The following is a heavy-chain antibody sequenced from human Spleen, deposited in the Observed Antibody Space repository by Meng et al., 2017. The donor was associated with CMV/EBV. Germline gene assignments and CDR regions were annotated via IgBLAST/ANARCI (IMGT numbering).Heavy chain of an antibody. V-gene: IGHV3-48*04. Sequence: GKSLKISCAASGFTFSSYSMNWVRQAPGKGLEWVSYISSSSSTIYYADSVKGRFTISRDNAKNSLYLQMNSLRAEDTAVYYCASSTVTPAGYYYYGMDVWGQGTTVTVSS. D-gene: IGHD4-11*01. CDR3: ASSTVTPAGYYYYGMDV. J-gene: IGHJ6*02. CDR1: GFTFSSYS. CDR2: ISSSSSTI.